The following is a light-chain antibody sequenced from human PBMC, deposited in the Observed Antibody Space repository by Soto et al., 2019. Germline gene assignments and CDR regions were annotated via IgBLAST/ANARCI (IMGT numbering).Light chain of an antibody. CDR3: QQRSDWPLS. CDR2: DAS. Sequence: ETVLTQSPATLSLSPGERATLSCRASQSVGTYLAWYQQKPGQAPRLLIYDASNRATGIPARFTGSGSGTDFTLTSSSLEPEDFVVYYCQQRSDWPLSFGGGTKVEIK. J-gene: IGKJ4*01. CDR1: QSVGTY. V-gene: IGKV3-11*01.